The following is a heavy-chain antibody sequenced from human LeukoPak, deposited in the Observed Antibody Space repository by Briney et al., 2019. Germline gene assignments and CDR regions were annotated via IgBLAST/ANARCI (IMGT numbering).Heavy chain of an antibody. CDR1: GFKFSAFS. D-gene: IGHD3-16*01. CDR2: ISSTSSAI. CDR3: ARVIGSYGDSAY. V-gene: IGHV3-48*04. Sequence: GGSLRLSCTASGFKFSAFSMNWARQAPGKGLEWLSYISSTSSAIYYADSVKGRFTISRDNAKNSLYLQMDSLRAEDTAIYYCARVIGSYGDSAYWGQGTLVTVSS. J-gene: IGHJ4*02.